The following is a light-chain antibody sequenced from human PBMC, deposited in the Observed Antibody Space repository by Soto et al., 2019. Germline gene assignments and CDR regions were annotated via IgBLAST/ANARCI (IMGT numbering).Light chain of an antibody. CDR2: KAS. J-gene: IGKJ1*01. Sequence: DIQMTQSPSTLSASIGDRVTITCRASQSISTWLAWYQQKPGTAPKLLIYKASSLESGVPSRFSGSGSGTEFTLTISSQQPDDFATYYCQQRTSSSPWTFGQGTKVEIK. V-gene: IGKV1-5*03. CDR3: QQRTSSSPWT. CDR1: QSISTW.